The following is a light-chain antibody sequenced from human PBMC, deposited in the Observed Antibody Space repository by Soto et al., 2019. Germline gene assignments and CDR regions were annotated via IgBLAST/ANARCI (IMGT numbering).Light chain of an antibody. CDR2: SAS. V-gene: IGKV1-27*01. CDR3: QRTYNAPPIT. CDR1: QGLNSR. Sequence: DIQLTQSPSSLSPSVGDRVTITCQVSQGLNSRLDCYAQKPGKVPNLLIYSASNLQSGVPSRFSGSGSGTDFTLTFSTLQPEDVSASYGQRTYNAPPITFGQGTRLEIK. J-gene: IGKJ5*01.